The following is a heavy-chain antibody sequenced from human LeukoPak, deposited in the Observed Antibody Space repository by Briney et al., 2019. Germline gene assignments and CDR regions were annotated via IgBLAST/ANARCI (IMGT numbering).Heavy chain of an antibody. Sequence: PGGSLRLSCAASGFTFSSYAMSWVRQAPGKGLEWVAAISGSGGSTYYADSVKGRFTISRDNYKNTLYLQINSMRAEDTAVYYCAKARDGIQLWLFYWGQGTPVTVSS. CDR2: ISGSGGST. V-gene: IGHV3-23*01. CDR3: AKARDGIQLWLFY. CDR1: GFTFSSYA. J-gene: IGHJ4*02. D-gene: IGHD5-18*01.